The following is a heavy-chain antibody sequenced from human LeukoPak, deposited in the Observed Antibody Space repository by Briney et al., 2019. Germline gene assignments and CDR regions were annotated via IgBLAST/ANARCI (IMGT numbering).Heavy chain of an antibody. V-gene: IGHV4-34*01. J-gene: IGHJ6*02. CDR1: GGSFSGYY. Sequence: SETLSLTCAVYGGSFSGYYRSWIRQPPGKGLEWIGEINHSGSTNYNPSLKSRVTISVDTSKNQFSLKLSSVTAADTAVYYCARLHRSGRYYYYYGMDVWGQGTTVTVSS. CDR2: INHSGST. D-gene: IGHD2-15*01. CDR3: ARLHRSGRYYYYYGMDV.